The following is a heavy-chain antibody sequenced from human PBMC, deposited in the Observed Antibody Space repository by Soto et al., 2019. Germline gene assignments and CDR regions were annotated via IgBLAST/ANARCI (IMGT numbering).Heavy chain of an antibody. J-gene: IGHJ4*02. CDR3: ARSGYCSGGSCYYYFDY. V-gene: IGHV3-30-3*01. CDR1: GFTFSSYA. Sequence: QVQLVESGGGVVQPGRSLRLSCAASGFTFSSYAMHWVRQAPGKGLEWVAVISYDGSNKYYADSVKGRFTISRDNSKNTLYLQMNSLRAEDTAVYYCARSGYCSGGSCYYYFDYWGQGTLVTVSS. D-gene: IGHD2-15*01. CDR2: ISYDGSNK.